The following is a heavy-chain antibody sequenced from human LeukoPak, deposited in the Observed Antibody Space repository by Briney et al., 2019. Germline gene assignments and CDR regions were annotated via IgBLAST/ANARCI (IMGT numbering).Heavy chain of an antibody. CDR1: GFTFSNFE. J-gene: IGHJ4*02. CDR2: ISTSGAST. CDR3: ARERGYNYGYSGYYDR. D-gene: IGHD5-18*01. V-gene: IGHV3-48*03. Sequence: GGSLRLSCAASGFTFSNFEMNWVRQAPGKGLEWLSYISTSGASTYYADSVKGRFTVSRDNAKNSMYLRMDTLRAEDTAVYYCARERGYNYGYSGYYDRWGQGILVTVSS.